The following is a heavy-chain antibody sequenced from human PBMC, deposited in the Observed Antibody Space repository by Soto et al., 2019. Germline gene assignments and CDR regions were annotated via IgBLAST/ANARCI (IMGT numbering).Heavy chain of an antibody. D-gene: IGHD3-3*01. CDR2: IDPSDSYT. Sequence: GESLKISCKGSGYSFTSYWISWVRQMPGKGLEWMGRIDPSDSYTNYSPSFQGHVTISADKSISTAYLQWSSLKASDTAMYYCARQSGFWSGYYTVHPRKYYYYGMDVWGRGTTVTVSS. CDR3: ARQSGFWSGYYTVHPRKYYYYGMDV. J-gene: IGHJ6*02. CDR1: GYSFTSYW. V-gene: IGHV5-10-1*01.